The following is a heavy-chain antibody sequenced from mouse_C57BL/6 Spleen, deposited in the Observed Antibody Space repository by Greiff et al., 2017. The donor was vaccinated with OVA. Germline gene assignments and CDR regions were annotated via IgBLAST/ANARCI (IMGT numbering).Heavy chain of an antibody. Sequence: VKLQQSGAELVKPGATVKLSCKASGCTFTEYTIHWVKQRSGQGLEWIGWFYPGSGSIKYNEKFKDKATLTADKSSSTVYMELSRLTSEDSAVYFCARHLYYGSHYYAMDYWGQGTSVTVSS. D-gene: IGHD1-1*01. CDR3: ARHLYYGSHYYAMDY. CDR2: FYPGSGSI. V-gene: IGHV1-62-2*01. CDR1: GCTFTEYT. J-gene: IGHJ4*01.